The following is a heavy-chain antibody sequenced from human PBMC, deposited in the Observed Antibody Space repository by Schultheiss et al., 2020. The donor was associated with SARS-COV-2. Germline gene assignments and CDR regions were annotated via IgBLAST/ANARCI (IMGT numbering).Heavy chain of an antibody. V-gene: IGHV5-51*01. CDR1: GYSFTSYS. CDR3: AKKSSTRAKGAFDI. Sequence: GGSLRLSCKGSGYSFTSYSIGWVRQMPGKGLEWMGIIYPGDSDTRYSPSFQGQVTISADKSISTAYLQWSSLKASDTAMYYCAKKSSTRAKGAFDIWGQGTMVTVSS. D-gene: IGHD2-2*01. CDR2: IYPGDSDT. J-gene: IGHJ3*02.